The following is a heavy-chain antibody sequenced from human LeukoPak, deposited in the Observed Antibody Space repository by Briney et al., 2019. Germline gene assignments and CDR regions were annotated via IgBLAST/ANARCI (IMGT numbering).Heavy chain of an antibody. V-gene: IGHV3-30*02. CDR1: GFTFRSYG. Sequence: GGSLRLSCAASGFTFRSYGMHWVRQAPGEGLEWVAFIRYDGRNKYYADSVKGRFTISRDNAKDSLYLQMNSLRAEDTAVYYCAELGITMIGGVWGKGTTVTISS. CDR3: AELGITMIGGV. D-gene: IGHD3-10*02. J-gene: IGHJ6*04. CDR2: IRYDGRNK.